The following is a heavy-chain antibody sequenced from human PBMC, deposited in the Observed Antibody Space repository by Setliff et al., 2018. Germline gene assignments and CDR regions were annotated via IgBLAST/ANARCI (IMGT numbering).Heavy chain of an antibody. D-gene: IGHD5-12*01. CDR3: ARDQAPLGIYWFDP. J-gene: IGHJ5*02. CDR1: GFTFSSYS. V-gene: IGHV3-48*04. Sequence: GGSLRLSCAASGFTFSSYSMNWVRQAPGKGLEWVSYISSSSSTIYYADSVKGRFTISRDNAKNSLYLQMNSLRAEDTAVYYCARDQAPLGIYWFDPWGQGTMVTVSS. CDR2: ISSSSSTI.